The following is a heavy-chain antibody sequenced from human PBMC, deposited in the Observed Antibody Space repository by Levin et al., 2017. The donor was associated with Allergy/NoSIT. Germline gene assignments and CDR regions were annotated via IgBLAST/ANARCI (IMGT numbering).Heavy chain of an antibody. CDR1: GFSFSGYA. D-gene: IGHD6-19*01. CDR2: ISYEGIKE. V-gene: IGHV3-30*18. Sequence: GGSLRLSCAASGFSFSGYAMHWVRQAPGKGLEWVAVISYEGIKEDYADSVKGRFTISRDNSKNTLSLQMNSLRAEDTAIYYCAKVRQWLELNDAFDLWGQGTLVTVSS. CDR3: AKVRQWLELNDAFDL. J-gene: IGHJ3*01.